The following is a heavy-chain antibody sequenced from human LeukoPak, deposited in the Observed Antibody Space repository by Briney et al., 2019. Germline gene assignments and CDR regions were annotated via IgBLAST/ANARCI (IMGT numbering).Heavy chain of an antibody. D-gene: IGHD6-13*01. Sequence: GGSLRLSCAASGSTFSSYAMHWVRQAPGKGLEWVAVISYDGSNKYYADSVKGRFTISRDNSKNTLYLQMNSLRAEDTAVYYCARDPGIAAADLSFDYWGQGTLVTVSS. CDR3: ARDPGIAAADLSFDY. CDR1: GSTFSSYA. J-gene: IGHJ4*02. V-gene: IGHV3-30*04. CDR2: ISYDGSNK.